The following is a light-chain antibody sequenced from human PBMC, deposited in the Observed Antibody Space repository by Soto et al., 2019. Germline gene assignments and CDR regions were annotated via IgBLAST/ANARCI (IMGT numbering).Light chain of an antibody. J-gene: IGLJ3*02. Sequence: QSALTQPASVSGSPGQSITISCTGTSSDVGGYKYVSWYQQHPGKAPKLMIYEVTNRPSGVSNRFSGSKSGNTASLTISGLQAADEADYYCSSYTSSSTLVFGGGTKVTVL. CDR2: EVT. CDR3: SSYTSSSTLV. V-gene: IGLV2-14*01. CDR1: SSDVGGYKY.